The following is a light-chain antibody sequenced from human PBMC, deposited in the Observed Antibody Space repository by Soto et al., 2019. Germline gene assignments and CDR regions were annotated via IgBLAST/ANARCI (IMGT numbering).Light chain of an antibody. CDR2: GAS. Sequence: DMVSTQAPGSLSLYPWEGTTLSCRASQRFVSDYLAWYQKKPGQGPRLLIYGASSRATGIRDRFSGSGSGTDFTLTSIRLEPEDSAVYYCQQYYPPRTFGEGTKVDI. J-gene: IGKJ4*02. CDR1: QRFVSDY. V-gene: IGKV3-20*01. CDR3: QQYYPPRT.